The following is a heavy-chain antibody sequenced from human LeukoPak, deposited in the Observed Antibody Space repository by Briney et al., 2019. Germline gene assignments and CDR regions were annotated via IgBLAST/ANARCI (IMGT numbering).Heavy chain of an antibody. D-gene: IGHD4-23*01. Sequence: SETLSLTCTVSGGSISSFFWSWIRQPPGKGVEWIGYIHYSGSTNYNPSLESRVTISVDTSKNQFSLNLSSVTAADTAVYYCARHEGGNLDFDYWGQGTLVTVSS. V-gene: IGHV4-59*08. J-gene: IGHJ4*02. CDR2: IHYSGST. CDR1: GGSISSFF. CDR3: ARHEGGNLDFDY.